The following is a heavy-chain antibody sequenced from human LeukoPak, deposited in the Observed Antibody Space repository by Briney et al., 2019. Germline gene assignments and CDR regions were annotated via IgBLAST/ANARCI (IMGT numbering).Heavy chain of an antibody. CDR1: GGTFSSYA. V-gene: IGHV1-69*05. CDR2: IIPIIRTA. J-gene: IGHJ6*03. CDR3: ARVRRDYYYYYDMDV. Sequence: SVKVSCKASGGTFSSYAISWVRQAPGQGLEWMGGIIPIIRTANYAQKFQGRVTITTDESTSTAYMELSSLISEDTAVYYCARVRRDYYYYYDMDVWGKGTTVTVSS.